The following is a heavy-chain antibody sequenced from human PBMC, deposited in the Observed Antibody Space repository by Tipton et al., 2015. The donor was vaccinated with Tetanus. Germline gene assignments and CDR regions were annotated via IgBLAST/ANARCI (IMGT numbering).Heavy chain of an antibody. D-gene: IGHD6-13*01. CDR1: GGSISTYH. J-gene: IGHJ6*03. V-gene: IGHV4-59*01. Sequence: TLSLTCTVSGGSISTYHWNWIWQSPGKGLEWIGYFFYSGSTNYNPSLKSRVSMAVGTSKNQFSLQLSSVTAADTAVYYCARSEQQLVRGYYYYYYMDVWGKGTTVTVSS. CDR2: FFYSGST. CDR3: ARSEQQLVRGYYYYYYMDV.